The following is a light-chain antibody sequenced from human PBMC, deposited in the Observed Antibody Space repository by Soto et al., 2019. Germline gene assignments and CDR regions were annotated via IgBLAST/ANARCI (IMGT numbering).Light chain of an antibody. V-gene: IGLV1-47*02. CDR1: SSNIETNY. Sequence: QSVLTQPASSSGTPGQRVTISCSGSSSNIETNYVYWYQHLPVAAPKLLIFTNNQRPSGVPDRFSASKSGTSASLAISGLRSEDEGDYYCAATDDSLGGPVFGGGTKVTVL. J-gene: IGLJ2*01. CDR2: TNN. CDR3: AATDDSLGGPV.